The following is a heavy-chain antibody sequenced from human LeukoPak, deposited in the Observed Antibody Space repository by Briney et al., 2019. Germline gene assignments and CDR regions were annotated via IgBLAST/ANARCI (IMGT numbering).Heavy chain of an antibody. CDR3: AARIAVAGTKDYYFDY. D-gene: IGHD6-19*01. Sequence: ASVKVSCKASGYTFTGYYMHWVRQAPGQGLEWMGWINPNSGGTNYAQKFQGRVTMTRDTSISTAYMELSRLRSDDTAVYYCAARIAVAGTKDYYFDYWGQGTLVTVSS. J-gene: IGHJ4*02. CDR2: INPNSGGT. CDR1: GYTFTGYY. V-gene: IGHV1-2*02.